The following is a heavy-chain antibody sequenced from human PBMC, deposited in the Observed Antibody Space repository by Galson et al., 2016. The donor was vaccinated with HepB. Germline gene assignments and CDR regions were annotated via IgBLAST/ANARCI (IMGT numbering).Heavy chain of an antibody. CDR1: GGSISGYY. V-gene: IGHV4-59*01. J-gene: IGHJ6*02. Sequence: SETLSLTCTVSGGSISGYYWSYIRQPPGKGLEWIGHIYYSGSTNYNPSLKSRVTISVDTPKNQFSLKLNSVTAADTAVYYCAREFRGMDVWGQGTTVTVTS. CDR2: IYYSGST. CDR3: AREFRGMDV.